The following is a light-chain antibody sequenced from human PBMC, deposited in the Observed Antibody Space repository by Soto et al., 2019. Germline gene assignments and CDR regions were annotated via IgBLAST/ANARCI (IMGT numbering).Light chain of an antibody. CDR1: QSFSSTY. Sequence: EIVLTQSPGTLSLSPGERATLSCRASQSFSSTYLAWYQQKPGQAPRLLIYGASSRATGIPDRFSGGGSGTAFSLPISRLDPEDFAVYYCQQYSSSPITFGQGTRLEIK. V-gene: IGKV3-20*01. CDR3: QQYSSSPIT. J-gene: IGKJ5*01. CDR2: GAS.